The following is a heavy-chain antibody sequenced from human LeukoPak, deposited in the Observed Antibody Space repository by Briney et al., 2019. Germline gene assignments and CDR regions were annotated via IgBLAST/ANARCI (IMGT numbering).Heavy chain of an antibody. D-gene: IGHD1-1*01. CDR2: IYYSGST. CDR3: ARATTGTTNWFDP. V-gene: IGHV4-59*01. CDR1: GGSISSYY. J-gene: IGHJ5*02. Sequence: PSETLSLTCTVSGGSISSYYWGWIRQPPGKGLEWIGYIYYSGSTNYNPSLKSRVTISVDTSKNQYSLKLSSVTAADTAVYYCARATTGTTNWFDPWGQGTLVTVSS.